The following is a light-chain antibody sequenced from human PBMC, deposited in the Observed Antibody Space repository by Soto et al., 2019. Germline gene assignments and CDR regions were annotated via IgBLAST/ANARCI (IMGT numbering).Light chain of an antibody. J-gene: IGLJ1*01. CDR3: CSYGVTYSAL. Sequence: QSVLTQPLSVSGSPGQSFTISCTGISSDVGNNFVSLYQQHPGKSPKLIIYDVSKRPSGVPDRFSGSKSGNTASLTISGLQAEDEADYYCCSYGVTYSALLGTGPXATVL. CDR1: SSDVGNNF. V-gene: IGLV2-11*01. CDR2: DVS.